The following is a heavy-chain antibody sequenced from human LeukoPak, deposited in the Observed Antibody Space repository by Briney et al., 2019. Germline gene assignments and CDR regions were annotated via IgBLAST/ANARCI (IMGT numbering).Heavy chain of an antibody. CDR2: ISGSGGST. CDR3: ARERGYYYDSSGYFDY. J-gene: IGHJ4*02. V-gene: IGHV3-23*01. CDR1: GFTFSSYA. D-gene: IGHD3-22*01. Sequence: GGSLRLSWAASGFTFSSYAMSWFRQAPGKGLEWVSAISGSGGSTYYADSVKGRFTISRDNSKNTLYLQMNSLRAEDTAVYYCARERGYYYDSSGYFDYWGQGTLVTVSS.